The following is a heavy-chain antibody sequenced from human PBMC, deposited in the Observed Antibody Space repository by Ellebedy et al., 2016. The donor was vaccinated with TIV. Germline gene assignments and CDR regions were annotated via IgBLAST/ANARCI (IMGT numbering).Heavy chain of an antibody. Sequence: AASVKVSCKASGGIFSSDAISWVRQAPGQGFELMGDIILVLGRTNYAQKFQGRVTIPADKSTSTAYMELSSLRSEDTALYFCARRAEMPPITGYYFDYWGQGTLVTVSS. D-gene: IGHD5-12*01. V-gene: IGHV1-69*10. J-gene: IGHJ4*02. CDR2: IILVLGRT. CDR1: GGIFSSDA. CDR3: ARRAEMPPITGYYFDY.